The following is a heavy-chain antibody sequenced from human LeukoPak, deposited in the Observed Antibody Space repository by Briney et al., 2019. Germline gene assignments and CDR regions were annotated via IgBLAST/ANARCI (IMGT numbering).Heavy chain of an antibody. V-gene: IGHV4-34*01. Sequence: SETLSLTCAVYGGSFSGYYWSWIRQPPGKGLEWIGEINHSGSTNYNPSLKSRITISVDTSKNQFSLKLSSVTAADTAVYYCARAPHYDFWSGYYKRGPTQFDPWGQGTLVTVSS. CDR1: GGSFSGYY. J-gene: IGHJ5*02. CDR3: ARAPHYDFWSGYYKRGPTQFDP. CDR2: INHSGST. D-gene: IGHD3-3*01.